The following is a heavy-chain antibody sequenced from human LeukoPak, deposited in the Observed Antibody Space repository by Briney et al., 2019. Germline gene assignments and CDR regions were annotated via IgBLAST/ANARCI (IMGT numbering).Heavy chain of an antibody. Sequence: GGSLRLSCAASGFTFSSYTMSWVRQAPGKGLQWVSTISGSGGSTYNADSVKGRFTISRDNAKNSPYLQMNSLRDEDTAVYYCARGSSGWYGFDPWGQGTLVTVSS. CDR3: ARGSSGWYGFDP. V-gene: IGHV3-23*01. CDR1: GFTFSSYT. CDR2: ISGSGGST. J-gene: IGHJ5*02. D-gene: IGHD6-19*01.